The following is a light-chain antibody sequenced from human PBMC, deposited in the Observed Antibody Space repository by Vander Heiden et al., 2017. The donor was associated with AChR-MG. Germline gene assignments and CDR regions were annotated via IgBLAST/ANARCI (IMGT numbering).Light chain of an antibody. CDR1: SSHIGADFA. J-gene: IGLJ2*01. Sequence: QSVLTQPPSVSAAPGQGVIISCTGHSSHIGADFAVHWYQHVPETAPKLVIYGNNNRPSGVPDRFSDSKSGTSASLAITGHQAEDEADYYCQSYDSILSGLVFGGGTKLTVL. CDR2: GNN. CDR3: QSYDSILSGLV. V-gene: IGLV1-40*01.